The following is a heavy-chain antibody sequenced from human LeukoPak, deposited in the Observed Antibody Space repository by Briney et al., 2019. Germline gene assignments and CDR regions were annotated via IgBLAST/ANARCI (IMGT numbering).Heavy chain of an antibody. V-gene: IGHV1-18*01. CDR2: ISAYNGNT. CDR1: GYTFTSYG. Sequence: ASVKVSCKASGYTFTSYGISWVRQAPGQGLEWMGWISAYNGNTNYAQKLQGRVTMTTDTSTSTAYMELRSLRSDDTAVYYCARAHSGYPYYYGMDVWGQGTTVTVSS. D-gene: IGHD5-12*01. J-gene: IGHJ6*02. CDR3: ARAHSGYPYYYGMDV.